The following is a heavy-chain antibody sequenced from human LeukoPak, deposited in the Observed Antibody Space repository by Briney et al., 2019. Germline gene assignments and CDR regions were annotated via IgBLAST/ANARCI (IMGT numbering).Heavy chain of an antibody. V-gene: IGHV1-2*04. CDR2: INPNSGGT. J-gene: IGHJ4*02. CDR1: GYTFTAQH. Sequence: ASVKVSCKASGYTFTAQHMHWVRQAPGQGLEWMGWINPNSGGTNYAQKFQGWVTMTRDMSISTAYMELSRLRSDDTAVYYCARAGGASDSSGWYVFDYWGQGTLVTVSS. CDR3: ARAGGASDSSGWYVFDY. D-gene: IGHD6-19*01.